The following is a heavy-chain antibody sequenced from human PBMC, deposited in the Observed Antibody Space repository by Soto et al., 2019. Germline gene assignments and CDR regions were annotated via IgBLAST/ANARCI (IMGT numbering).Heavy chain of an antibody. CDR2: IVVGSGNT. CDR3: AADGGGLQFGYGMDV. V-gene: IGHV1-58*01. Sequence: SVEVSCRASGFTFTSSAVQWVRQARGQRLEWIGWIVVGSGNTNYAQKFQERVTITRDMSTSTAYMELSSLRSEDTAVYYCAADGGGLQFGYGMDVWGQGTTVTVSS. CDR1: GFTFTSSA. J-gene: IGHJ6*02. D-gene: IGHD3-10*01.